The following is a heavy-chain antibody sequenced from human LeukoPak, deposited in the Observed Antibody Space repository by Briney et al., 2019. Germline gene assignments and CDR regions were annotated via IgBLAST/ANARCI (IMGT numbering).Heavy chain of an antibody. J-gene: IGHJ4*02. Sequence: GGSLRLSCAASGFTFSSYSMNWVRQAPGKGLEWVSSISSSSYIYYADSVKGRFTISRDNAKNSLYLQMNSLRAEDTAVYYCARDYVAAAGYCDYWGQGTLVTVSS. CDR2: ISSSSYI. V-gene: IGHV3-21*01. CDR1: GFTFSSYS. D-gene: IGHD6-13*01. CDR3: ARDYVAAAGYCDY.